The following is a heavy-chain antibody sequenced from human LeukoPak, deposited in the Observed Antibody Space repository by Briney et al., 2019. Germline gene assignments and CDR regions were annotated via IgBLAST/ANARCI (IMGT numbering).Heavy chain of an antibody. CDR2: ISYDGSNK. J-gene: IGHJ4*02. Sequence: GGSLRLSCAASGFTFSSYGMHWVRQAPGKGLEWVAVISYDGSNKYYADSVKGRFTISRDNAMNSVHLQMNSLRVEDTAVYYCARGYQRPDYWGQGTLITVSS. V-gene: IGHV3-30*03. D-gene: IGHD2-2*01. CDR3: ARGYQRPDY. CDR1: GFTFSSYG.